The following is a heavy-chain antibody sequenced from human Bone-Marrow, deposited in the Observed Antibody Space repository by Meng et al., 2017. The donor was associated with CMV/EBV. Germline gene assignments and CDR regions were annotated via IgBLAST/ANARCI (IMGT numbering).Heavy chain of an antibody. J-gene: IGHJ4*02. Sequence: GGTFRCDDWSGLRQHPVKGLEWIGESNHSGSTNYNPSLKNRVTISIDTSKNQFSLKLSSVTAADTAVYYCARCYKKYGYSYGTAFDYWGQGTLVTVS. V-gene: IGHV4-34*01. D-gene: IGHD5-18*01. CDR2: SNHSGST. CDR3: ARCYKKYGYSYGTAFDY. CDR1: GGTFRCDD.